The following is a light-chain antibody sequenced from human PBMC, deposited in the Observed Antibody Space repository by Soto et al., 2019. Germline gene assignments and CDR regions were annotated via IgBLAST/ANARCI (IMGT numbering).Light chain of an antibody. Sequence: DIQMTQSPSTLSASVGDRVTITCRASQTIFNWLAWYQRKPGRAPNLLISDASSLQSGVPPTFSGSGSGTEFTLTTSSLQPGDFATYYCQQYNSYPWTFGQGTKVEIK. CDR2: DAS. CDR3: QQYNSYPWT. V-gene: IGKV1-5*01. CDR1: QTIFNW. J-gene: IGKJ1*01.